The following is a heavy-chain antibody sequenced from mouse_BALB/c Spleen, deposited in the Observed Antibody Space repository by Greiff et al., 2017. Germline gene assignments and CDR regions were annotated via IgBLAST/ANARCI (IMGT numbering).Heavy chain of an antibody. Sequence: EVKLVESGGGLAQPGGSRKLSCAASGFTFSDYGMAWVRQAPGKGPEWVAFISNLAYSIYYADTVTGRFTISRENAKNTLYLEMSSLRSEDTAMYYCARDRPGFAYWGQGTLVTVSA. CDR3: ARDRPGFAY. J-gene: IGHJ3*01. V-gene: IGHV5-15*02. CDR1: GFTFSDYG. CDR2: ISNLAYSI.